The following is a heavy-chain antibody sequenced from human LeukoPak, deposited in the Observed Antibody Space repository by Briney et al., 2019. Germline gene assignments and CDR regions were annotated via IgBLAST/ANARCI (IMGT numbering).Heavy chain of an antibody. V-gene: IGHV1-18*01. J-gene: IGHJ4*02. CDR2: ISAYNGNT. D-gene: IGHD3-9*01. Sequence: ASVKVSCKASGYTFTSYGISWVRQAPGQGLEWMGWISAYNGNTNYAQKLQGRVTMTTDTSTSTAYMELRSLRSEDTAVYYCARDPASLYYDILTGYFDYWGQGTLVTVSS. CDR1: GYTFTSYG. CDR3: ARDPASLYYDILTGYFDY.